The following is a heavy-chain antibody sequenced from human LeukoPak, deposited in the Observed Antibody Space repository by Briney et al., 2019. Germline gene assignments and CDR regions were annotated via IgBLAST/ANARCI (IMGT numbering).Heavy chain of an antibody. CDR2: INPNDGGT. J-gene: IGHJ4*02. V-gene: IGHV1-2*02. Sequence: ASEKVSCKASGYTFTDYYMHWVRQAPGQGFEWMGWINPNDGGTNYAQKFQGRVTMTRDTSISTAHMEVSRLRSDDTAVYYCARANFLYCSSSTCLFDYWGQGTLVTVSS. D-gene: IGHD2-2*01. CDR3: ARANFLYCSSSTCLFDY. CDR1: GYTFTDYY.